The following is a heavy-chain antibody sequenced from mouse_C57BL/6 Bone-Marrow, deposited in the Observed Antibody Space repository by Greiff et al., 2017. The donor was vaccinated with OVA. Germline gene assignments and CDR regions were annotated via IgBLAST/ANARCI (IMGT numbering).Heavy chain of an antibody. V-gene: IGHV5-9-1*02. D-gene: IGHD3-3*01. CDR3: TRGQGGFAY. CDR2: ISSGGDYI. J-gene: IGHJ3*01. Sequence: DVKLVESGEGLVKPGGSLKLSCAASGFTFSSYAMSWVRQTPEKRLEWVAYISSGGDYIYYADTVKGRFTISRDNTRNTLYLQMMSLESEATALYYCTRGQGGFAYWGQGTLVTVSA. CDR1: GFTFSSYA.